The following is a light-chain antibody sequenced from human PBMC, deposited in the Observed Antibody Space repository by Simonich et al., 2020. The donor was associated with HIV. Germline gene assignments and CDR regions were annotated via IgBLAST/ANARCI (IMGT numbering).Light chain of an antibody. J-gene: IGKJ1*01. CDR3: QQYNSYSPT. CDR2: KAS. Sequence: DIQMTQSPSTLSASVGDRVTITCRASQNIVSCLAWYQQKPGKAPKLLIYKASNLQSGVPSTFSGSGSGTEFTLTISSLQPDDFATYYCQQYNSYSPTFGQGTKVEIK. CDR1: QNIVSC. V-gene: IGKV1-5*03.